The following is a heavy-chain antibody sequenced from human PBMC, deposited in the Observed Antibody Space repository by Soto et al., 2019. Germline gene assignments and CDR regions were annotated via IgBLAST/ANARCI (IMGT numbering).Heavy chain of an antibody. CDR1: GGSISSGAYY. Sequence: PSETLSLTCTVAGGSISSGAYYWSWIRKHPGKGLEWIGYISYSGTTYYNPSLKSRVIVSVDTSKNQFSLTLSSVTAADTALYFCARKYTYAPPLNWFAPWGQGTLVTVSS. CDR2: ISYSGTT. CDR3: ARKYTYAPPLNWFAP. D-gene: IGHD2-2*01. V-gene: IGHV4-31*03. J-gene: IGHJ5*02.